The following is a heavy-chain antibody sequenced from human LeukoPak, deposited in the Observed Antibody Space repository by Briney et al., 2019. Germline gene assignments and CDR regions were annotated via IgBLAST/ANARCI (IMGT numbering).Heavy chain of an antibody. V-gene: IGHV3-21*01. Sequence: PGGSLRLSCAASGFTLSGYSMNWVRQAPGKGLEWVSSFSSSSPYIYYADSVRGRFTISRDNAKNSLYLQMNSLRAEDTAVYYCASRLDSGDTGWGQGTLVIVSS. D-gene: IGHD5-12*01. CDR2: FSSSSPYI. CDR3: ASRLDSGDTG. CDR1: GFTLSGYS. J-gene: IGHJ4*02.